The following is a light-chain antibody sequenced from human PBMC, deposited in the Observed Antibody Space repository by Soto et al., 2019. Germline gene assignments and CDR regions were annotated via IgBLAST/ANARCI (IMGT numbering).Light chain of an antibody. J-gene: IGKJ4*01. CDR3: QQYESSPLT. V-gene: IGKV3-20*01. Sequence: EIVLTQSPDTLSLSPGERATLSCRASQSVNSSFLAWYQQKPGQAPRLLIYRASSRATGIPDRFTGSGSGTDFTLTISRLEPEDFAVYYCQQYESSPLTFGGGTKVEI. CDR1: QSVNSSF. CDR2: RAS.